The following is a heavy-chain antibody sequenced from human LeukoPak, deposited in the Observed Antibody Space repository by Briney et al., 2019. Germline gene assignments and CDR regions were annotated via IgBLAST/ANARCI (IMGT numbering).Heavy chain of an antibody. Sequence: ASVKVSCKASGYTFTSYGISWVRQAPGKGLEWMGWISAYNGNTNYAQKLQGRVTTTTDTSTSTAYMELRSLRSDDTAVYYCATELEPLYYFDYWGQGTLVTVFS. J-gene: IGHJ4*02. V-gene: IGHV1-18*01. CDR3: ATELEPLYYFDY. CDR2: ISAYNGNT. CDR1: GYTFTSYG. D-gene: IGHD1-1*01.